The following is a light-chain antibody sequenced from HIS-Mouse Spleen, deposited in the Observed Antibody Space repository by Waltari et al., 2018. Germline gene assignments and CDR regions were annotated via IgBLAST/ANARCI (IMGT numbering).Light chain of an antibody. V-gene: IGLV3-10*01. J-gene: IGLJ2*01. Sequence: SYELPQPPSVSVSPGPTARITCSGAASPKKYAYWDQQKSGQAPVLVTYEDSKRPSGIPERFSGSSSGTMATLTISGAQVEDEADYYCYSTDSSGNHRVFGGGTKLTVL. CDR3: YSTDSSGNHRV. CDR1: ASPKKY. CDR2: EDS.